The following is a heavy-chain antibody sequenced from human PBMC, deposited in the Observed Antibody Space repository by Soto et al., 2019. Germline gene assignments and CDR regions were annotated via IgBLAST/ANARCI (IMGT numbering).Heavy chain of an antibody. CDR3: ARISSSSCTDY. CDR1: GFTFNTYA. V-gene: IGHV3-23*01. Sequence: GSLRLSCAASGFTFNTYAMNWVRQAPGKGLEWVSAISADGAGTYYADSVKGRFTISRDNSKNTLSLQMNSLRAEDTAIFYCARISSSSCTDYWGQGTLVTVSS. CDR2: ISADGAGT. D-gene: IGHD6-13*01. J-gene: IGHJ4*02.